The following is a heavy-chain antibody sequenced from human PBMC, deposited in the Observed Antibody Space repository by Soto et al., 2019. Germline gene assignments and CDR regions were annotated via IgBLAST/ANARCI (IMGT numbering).Heavy chain of an antibody. D-gene: IGHD3-3*01. J-gene: IGHJ6*02. CDR2: ISAYNGNT. CDR1: GYTFTSYG. CDR3: AREVITIFGVSYGMDV. Sequence: ASVKVSCKASGYTFTSYGISWVRQAPGQGLEWMGWISAYNGNTNYAKKLQGRVTMTTDTSTSTAYMELRSLRSDDTAVYYCAREVITIFGVSYGMDVWGQGTTVTVSS. V-gene: IGHV1-18*01.